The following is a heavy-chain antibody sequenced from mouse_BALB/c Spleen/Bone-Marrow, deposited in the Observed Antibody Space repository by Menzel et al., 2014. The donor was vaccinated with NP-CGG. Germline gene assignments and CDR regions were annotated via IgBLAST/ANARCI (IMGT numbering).Heavy chain of an antibody. J-gene: IGHJ4*01. Sequence: QVQLKQSGAELAKPGASVKMSCKASGYTFTSYWMHWVKQRPGQGLGWIGYINPSTGYTEYNQKFKDKATLTADKSSSTAYMQLSSLTSEDSAVYYCARMGVWGWGQGTSVTVSS. CDR2: INPSTGYT. V-gene: IGHV1-7*01. CDR1: GYTFTSYW. CDR3: ARMGVWG. D-gene: IGHD2-10*02.